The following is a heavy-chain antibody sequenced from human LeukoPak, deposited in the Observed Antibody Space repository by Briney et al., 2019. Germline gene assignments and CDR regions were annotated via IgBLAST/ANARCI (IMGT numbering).Heavy chain of an antibody. D-gene: IGHD6-6*01. V-gene: IGHV3-23*01. CDR2: ISGSGTYT. Sequence: GGSLRLSCAASGFTFSTYAMIWVRQAPGKGLEWVSTISGSGTYTYYSDSVKGRFTISRDNSENTVYLQMNSLRVEDTAVYFCAKGLRKSSSPHVFFFDYWGQGTLVTVSS. CDR1: GFTFSTYA. CDR3: AKGLRKSSSPHVFFFDY. J-gene: IGHJ4*02.